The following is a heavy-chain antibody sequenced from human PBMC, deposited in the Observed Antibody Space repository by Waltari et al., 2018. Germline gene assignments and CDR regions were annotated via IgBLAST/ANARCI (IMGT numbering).Heavy chain of an antibody. Sequence: QVQLQQGGAGLLTPPETLSLTCSLSGASFSSYYWGWVRPVPGTGLEWSGQIRHPGNTNYNPSLQSRVAISIDTSRNQFSLRVFSVTAADTGLYFCTRGGNYDFWSHSPFVDPWCQGTQVTVSS. CDR3: TRGGNYDFWSHSPFVDP. D-gene: IGHD3-3*01. CDR2: IRHPGNT. CDR1: GASFSSYY. J-gene: IGHJ5*02. V-gene: IGHV4-34*01.